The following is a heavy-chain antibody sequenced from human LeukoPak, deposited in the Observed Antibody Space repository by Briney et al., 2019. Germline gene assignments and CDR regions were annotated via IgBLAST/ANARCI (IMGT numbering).Heavy chain of an antibody. J-gene: IGHJ4*02. Sequence: GGSLRLSCAASGFTFSSYGMHWVRQAPGKGLEWVAVISYDGSNKYYADSVKGRFTISRDNSKNTLYLQMNSLRAEDTAVYYCARAPSNLYGSSWGTFDYWGQGTLVTVSS. D-gene: IGHD6-13*01. CDR1: GFTFSSYG. CDR3: ARAPSNLYGSSWGTFDY. CDR2: ISYDGSNK. V-gene: IGHV3-30*03.